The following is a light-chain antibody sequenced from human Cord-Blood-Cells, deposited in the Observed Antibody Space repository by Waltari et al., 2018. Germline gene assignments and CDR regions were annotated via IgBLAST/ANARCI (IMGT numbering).Light chain of an antibody. J-gene: IGLJ2*01. V-gene: IGLV3-19*01. Sequence: SSELTQDPAVSVALGQTVRITCHGDSLRRYHASWNQQKPGQAPVLVIYGKNNRPSGIPDRFSCSSSGNTASLTITGAQAEDEADYYCNSRDSSGNHLRVFGGGTKLTVL. CDR3: NSRDSSGNHLRV. CDR1: SLRRYH. CDR2: GKN.